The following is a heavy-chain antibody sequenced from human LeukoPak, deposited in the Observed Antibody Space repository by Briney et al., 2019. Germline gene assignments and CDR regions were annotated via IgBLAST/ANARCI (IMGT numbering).Heavy chain of an antibody. CDR2: IYYSGST. Sequence: SQTLSLTCTVSGGSISSGGYYWSWIRQHPGKGLEWIGYIYYSGSTNYNPSLKSRVTISVDTSKNQFSLKLSSVTAADTAVYYCATETTSDFDYFDYWGQGTLVTVSS. CDR3: ATETTSDFDYFDY. J-gene: IGHJ4*02. CDR1: GGSISSGGYY. V-gene: IGHV4-31*03. D-gene: IGHD3/OR15-3a*01.